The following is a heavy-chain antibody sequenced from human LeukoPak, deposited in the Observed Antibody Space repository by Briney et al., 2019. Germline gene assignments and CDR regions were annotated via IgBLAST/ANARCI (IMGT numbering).Heavy chain of an antibody. CDR3: TSLRGWFGEFRDY. Sequence: PGGSLRLSCAASGFTLSGSAMHWVRQASGKGLEWVGRIRSKANSYATAYAASVKGRFTISRDDSENTAYLQMNSLKTEDTAVYYCTSLRGWFGEFRDYWGQGTLVTVSS. CDR2: IRSKANSYAT. D-gene: IGHD3-10*01. CDR1: GFTLSGSA. J-gene: IGHJ4*02. V-gene: IGHV3-73*01.